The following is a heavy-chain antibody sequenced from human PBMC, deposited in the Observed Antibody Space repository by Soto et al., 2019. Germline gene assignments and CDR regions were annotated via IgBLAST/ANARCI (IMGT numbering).Heavy chain of an antibody. CDR3: AREYTYGSNFYDC. Sequence: QVQLQESGPGLVKPSQTLSLTCTVSGGSISSAAYYWSWIRQHPGKGLEWIGYISHSGSTYYTPFLKSRVIISADSSNIQFSLNLTSVTAADTAVYYCAREYTYGSNFYDCWGQGALVTVSS. CDR2: ISHSGST. CDR1: GGSISSAAYY. D-gene: IGHD5-18*01. J-gene: IGHJ4*02. V-gene: IGHV4-31*03.